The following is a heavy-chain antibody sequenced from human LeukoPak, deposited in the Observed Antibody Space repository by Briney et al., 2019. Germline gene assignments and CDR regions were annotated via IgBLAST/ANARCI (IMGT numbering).Heavy chain of an antibody. Sequence: ASVKVSCKASGYTFTRYGISWVRQAPGQGLEWMGWISAYNGNTNYAQKLQGRVTMTTDTSTSTAYMELRSLRSDDTAVYYCARDRAGSSWSDNWFDPWGQGTLVTVSS. D-gene: IGHD6-13*01. CDR3: ARDRAGSSWSDNWFDP. CDR2: ISAYNGNT. V-gene: IGHV1-18*01. CDR1: GYTFTRYG. J-gene: IGHJ5*02.